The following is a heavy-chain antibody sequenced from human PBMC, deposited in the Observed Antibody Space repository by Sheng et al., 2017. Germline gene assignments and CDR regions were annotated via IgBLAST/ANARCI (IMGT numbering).Heavy chain of an antibody. CDR2: IGSSGGST. CDR3: VRSGVPNGFDI. Sequence: EVQFLESGGGLIQPGGSLRLSCAASGFIFSSYVMTWVRQVPGKGLEWVSSIGSSGGSTDYADSVKGRFTISRDNSKNTLYLQMNSLRAEDTAVYYCVRSGVPNGFDIWGQGTMVTVSS. V-gene: IGHV3-23*01. CDR1: GFIFSSYV. D-gene: IGHD2-15*01. J-gene: IGHJ3*02.